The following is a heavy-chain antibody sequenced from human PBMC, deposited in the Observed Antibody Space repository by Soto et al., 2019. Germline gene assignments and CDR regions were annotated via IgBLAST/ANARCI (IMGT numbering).Heavy chain of an antibody. CDR2: MNPNSGNA. V-gene: IGHV1-8*01. CDR1: GYTFTSYN. J-gene: IGHJ4*02. D-gene: IGHD5-18*01. Sequence: GASVKVSCKASGYTFTSYNVNWVRQATGQGLEWMGWMNPNSGNAGYAQNFQGRVTLTRNTSIGTAYMEMSSLRSDDTAVYYCARASSAMVTWDFDYWGQGTLVTVSS. CDR3: ARASSAMVTWDFDY.